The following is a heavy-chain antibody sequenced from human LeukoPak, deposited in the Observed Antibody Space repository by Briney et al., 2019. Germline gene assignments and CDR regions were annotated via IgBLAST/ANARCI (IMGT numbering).Heavy chain of an antibody. CDR2: ISGSGGST. V-gene: IGHV3-23*01. D-gene: IGHD2-2*01. Sequence: GGSLRLSCAASGFTFSSYAMSWVRQAPGKGLEWVSAISGSGGSTYYADFVKGRFTISRDNSKNTLYLQMNSLRVEDTAVYYCARALRGSSFDIWGQGTMVTVSS. CDR1: GFTFSSYA. J-gene: IGHJ3*02. CDR3: ARALRGSSFDI.